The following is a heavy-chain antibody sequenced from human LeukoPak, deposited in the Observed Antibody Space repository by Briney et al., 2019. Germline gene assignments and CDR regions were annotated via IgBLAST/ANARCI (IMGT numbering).Heavy chain of an antibody. D-gene: IGHD6-13*01. CDR1: GYTFTSYY. Sequence: ASVKVSCKASGYTFTSYYMHWVRQAPGQGLEWMGWINPNSGGTNYAQKFQGRVTMTRDTSISTAYMELSRLRSDDTAVYYCARDRLDSSSWAAPYYYYGMDVWGQGATVTVSS. V-gene: IGHV1-2*02. J-gene: IGHJ6*02. CDR3: ARDRLDSSSWAAPYYYYGMDV. CDR2: INPNSGGT.